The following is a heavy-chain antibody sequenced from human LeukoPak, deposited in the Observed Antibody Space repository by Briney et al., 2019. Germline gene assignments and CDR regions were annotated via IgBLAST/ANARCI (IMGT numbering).Heavy chain of an antibody. Sequence: PSETLSLTCAVYGGSFSGYYWSWIRQPPGKGLEWIGEINHSGSTNYNPSLKSRVTISVDTSKNQFSLKLSSVTAADTAVYYCARGYSSTHYYFDYWGQGTLVTVSS. CDR2: INHSGST. CDR1: GGSFSGYY. D-gene: IGHD6-13*01. J-gene: IGHJ4*02. V-gene: IGHV4-34*01. CDR3: ARGYSSTHYYFDY.